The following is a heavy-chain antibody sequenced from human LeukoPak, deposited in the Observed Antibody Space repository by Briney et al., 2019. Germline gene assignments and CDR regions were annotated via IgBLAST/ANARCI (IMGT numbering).Heavy chain of an antibody. CDR1: GGSFSGYY. CDR2: INHSGST. V-gene: IGHV4-34*01. Sequence: TSETLSLTCAVYGGSFSGYYWTWIRQPPGKGLEWIGEINHSGSTNYNPSLKSRVTMSVDTSKKQFSLKMTSVTAADTAVYYCARSSGDKSTMDHWGQGTLVTVSS. CDR3: ARSSGDKSTMDH. D-gene: IGHD5/OR15-5a*01. J-gene: IGHJ4*02.